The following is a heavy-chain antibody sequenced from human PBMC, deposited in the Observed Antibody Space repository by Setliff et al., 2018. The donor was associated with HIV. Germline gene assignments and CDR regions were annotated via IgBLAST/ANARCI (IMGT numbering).Heavy chain of an antibody. CDR3: ARDRTPKRGYTYREPDFDS. J-gene: IGHJ4*02. V-gene: IGHV1-3*04. D-gene: IGHD3-22*01. CDR2: INTDNGNT. Sequence: ASVKVSCKDSGYTFTSHTIHWVRQAPGQGLEWMGWINTDNGNTKYSQKFQDRVTITRDTSASTGYMEVNSLRPEETAVYYCARDRTPKRGYTYREPDFDSWGQGTLVTVSS. CDR1: GYTFTSHT.